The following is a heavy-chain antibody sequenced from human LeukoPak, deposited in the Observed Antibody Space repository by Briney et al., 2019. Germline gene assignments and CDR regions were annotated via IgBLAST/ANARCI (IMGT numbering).Heavy chain of an antibody. Sequence: GASVKVSCKASGYTFTGYYVYWVRQAPGQGLEWMGWINPNSGDTNYAQNFQGRVTMTRDTSISTAYMELSSLRSDDTAMYYCARMWSTATSGWNWFDPWGQGTLVTVSS. CDR2: INPNSGDT. J-gene: IGHJ5*02. CDR1: GYTFTGYY. V-gene: IGHV1-2*02. CDR3: ARMWSTATSGWNWFDP. D-gene: IGHD6-13*01.